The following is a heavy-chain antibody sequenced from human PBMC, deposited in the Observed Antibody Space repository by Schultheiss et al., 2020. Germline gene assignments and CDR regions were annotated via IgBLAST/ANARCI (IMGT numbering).Heavy chain of an antibody. D-gene: IGHD4-17*01. CDR3: ARGRDDYGWYFNL. V-gene: IGHV4-34*01. CDR2: INHSGST. J-gene: IGHJ2*01. Sequence: SETLSLTCTVSGGSISSYYWSWIRQPPGKGLEWIGEINHSGSTNYNPSLKSRVTISVDTSKNHFSLKLTSVTAADTAVYYCARGRDDYGWYFNLWGRGTLVTVSS. CDR1: GGSISSYY.